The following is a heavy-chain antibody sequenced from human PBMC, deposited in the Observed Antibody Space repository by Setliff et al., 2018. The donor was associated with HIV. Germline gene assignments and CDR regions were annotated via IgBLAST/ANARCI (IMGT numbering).Heavy chain of an antibody. V-gene: IGHV4-59*12. Sequence: SETLSLTCTVSGGSITGYYWSWIRQPPGKGLEWIGWIYYSGNTRYNPSLKSRVTISVDTSKNQFFLKVTSVTAADTATYYCARDTGVNVAPDGRGYHTFDFWGRGTMVPVSS. J-gene: IGHJ3*01. CDR1: GGSITGYY. CDR3: ARDTGVNVAPDGRGYHTFDF. CDR2: IYYSGNT. D-gene: IGHD2-8*02.